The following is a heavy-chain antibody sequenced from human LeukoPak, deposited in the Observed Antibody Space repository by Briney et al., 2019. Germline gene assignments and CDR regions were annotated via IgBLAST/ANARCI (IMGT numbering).Heavy chain of an antibody. CDR2: ISGSGGST. Sequence: QPGGSLRLSCAASGFTVSSTYMSWVRQAPGKGLEWVSGISGSGGSTYYADSVKGRFTISRDNSKNTLYLQMNSLRAEDTAVYYCAKGTSPYSSGWYPFDYWGQGTLVTVSS. J-gene: IGHJ4*02. CDR3: AKGTSPYSSGWYPFDY. CDR1: GFTVSSTY. V-gene: IGHV3-23*01. D-gene: IGHD6-19*01.